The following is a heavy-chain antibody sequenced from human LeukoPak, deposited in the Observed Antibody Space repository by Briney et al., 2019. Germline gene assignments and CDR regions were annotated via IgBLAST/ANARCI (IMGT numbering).Heavy chain of an antibody. Sequence: PGGSLRLSCAASGFTFSSYAMSWVRQAPGKGLEWVSTISGSGGSTYYADSVKGRFTISRDNSKNTLYLQMNSLRAEDTAVYYCAKDLDIFPGDYYFDYWGQGTLVTVSS. V-gene: IGHV3-23*01. CDR3: AKDLDIFPGDYYFDY. CDR1: GFTFSSYA. CDR2: ISGSGGST. D-gene: IGHD2-21*02. J-gene: IGHJ4*02.